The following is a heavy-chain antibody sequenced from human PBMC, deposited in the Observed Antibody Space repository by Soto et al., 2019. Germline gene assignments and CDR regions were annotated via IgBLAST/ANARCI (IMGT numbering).Heavy chain of an antibody. CDR1: GYTFTSYG. D-gene: IGHD6-19*01. Sequence: ASVKVSCKASGYTFTSYGISWVRQAPGEGLEWMGWISAYNGNTNYAQKLQGRVTMTTDTSTSTAYMELRSLRSDDTAVYYCARGMDLAVPGWRSSGPYDAFDIWGQGTMLTVSS. V-gene: IGHV1-18*01. CDR3: ARGMDLAVPGWRSSGPYDAFDI. J-gene: IGHJ3*02. CDR2: ISAYNGNT.